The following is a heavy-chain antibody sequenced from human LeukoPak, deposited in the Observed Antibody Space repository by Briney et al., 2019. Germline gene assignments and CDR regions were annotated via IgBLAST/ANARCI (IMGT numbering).Heavy chain of an antibody. CDR1: GFTFSNAW. J-gene: IGHJ4*02. CDR2: IKSKTDGGTT. Sequence: GGSLRLSCAASGFTFSNAWMSWVRQAPGKGLEWVGRIKSKTDGGTTDYAAPVKGRFTISRDDSKNTLYLQMHSLKTDDTAVYYCTTRSKLVVVAAVYWGEGTLATVSS. V-gene: IGHV3-15*01. D-gene: IGHD2-15*01. CDR3: TTRSKLVVVAAVY.